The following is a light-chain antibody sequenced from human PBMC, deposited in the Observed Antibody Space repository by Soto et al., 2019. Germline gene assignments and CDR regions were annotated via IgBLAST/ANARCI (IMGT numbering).Light chain of an antibody. V-gene: IGKV3-11*01. CDR3: QQYNSSPPYT. Sequence: EIVLTQSPATLSLSPGERATLSCRASQSVSSYLAWYQQKPGQAPTLLIYDASNRATGIPARFSGSGSGTDFTLTISSLEPEDFAVYYCQQYNSSPPYTFGQGTKVDIK. CDR1: QSVSSY. J-gene: IGKJ2*01. CDR2: DAS.